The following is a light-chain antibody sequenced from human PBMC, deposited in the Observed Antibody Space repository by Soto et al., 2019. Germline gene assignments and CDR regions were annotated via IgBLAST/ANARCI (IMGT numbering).Light chain of an antibody. CDR3: QQSHNAPLT. J-gene: IGKJ4*02. V-gene: IGKV1-39*01. CDR2: GAT. CDR1: QNINSY. Sequence: DIRMTQSPSSLSASVGDRVTLTCRASQNINSYLNWYQHKPGRAPKVLVYGATNLPSGVPSRFSGSGAGTEFTVNISSLQPEDFATYYCQQSHNAPLTVGGGTRVE.